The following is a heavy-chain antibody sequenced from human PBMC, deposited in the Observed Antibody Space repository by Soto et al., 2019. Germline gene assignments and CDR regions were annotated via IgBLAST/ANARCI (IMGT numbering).Heavy chain of an antibody. V-gene: IGHV3-73*01. CDR3: ATLNCSSSSCYIFYYGMDV. D-gene: IGHD2-2*01. Sequence: PGGSLRLSCTASGFSFSASTIHWVRQASGKGLERVGRIRSKANNYAPAYGASVKGRFTISRDDSKNTAYLQMNSLKTEDTAVYYCATLNCSSSSCYIFYYGMDVWGQGTTVTVSS. J-gene: IGHJ6*02. CDR2: IRSKANNYAP. CDR1: GFSFSAST.